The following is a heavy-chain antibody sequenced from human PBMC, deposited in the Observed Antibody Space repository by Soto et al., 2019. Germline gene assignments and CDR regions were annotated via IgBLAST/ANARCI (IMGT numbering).Heavy chain of an antibody. CDR3: AKDPTSYDSSAQFDS. J-gene: IGHJ4*02. D-gene: IGHD3-22*01. V-gene: IGHV3-23*01. CDR1: GFSFNIFA. CDR2: ISGGGGST. Sequence: EVTLLESGGRLVQPGGSLRLSFAASGFSFNIFAMNWVRQAPGQGLEWVSGISGGGGSTYYADSVKGRFTISRDNSNNTLYLQMNSLRAEDTAVYYCAKDPTSYDSSAQFDSWGQGTLVTVSS.